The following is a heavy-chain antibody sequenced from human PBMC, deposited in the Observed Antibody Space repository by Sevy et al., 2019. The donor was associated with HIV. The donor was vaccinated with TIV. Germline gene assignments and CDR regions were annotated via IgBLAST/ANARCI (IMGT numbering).Heavy chain of an antibody. D-gene: IGHD1-1*01. V-gene: IGHV4-39*01. J-gene: IGHJ3*02. Sequence: SETLSLICSVSGVSISSYSYYWGWVRQPPEEGLEWIGSVYYTGRTYYNPSLKTRVSISVDTSKNLFSVRLDSVTAAETAVYYCARHRVFSQLDAFDIWGQGTMVTVSS. CDR2: VYYTGRT. CDR3: ARHRVFSQLDAFDI. CDR1: GVSISSYSYY.